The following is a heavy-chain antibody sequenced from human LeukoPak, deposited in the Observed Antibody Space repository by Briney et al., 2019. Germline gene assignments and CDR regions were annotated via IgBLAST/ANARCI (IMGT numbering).Heavy chain of an antibody. CDR2: ISYDGSNK. CDR3: AKDGSGGTFDP. Sequence: PGRSLRLSCAASGFTFSSYGMHWVRQAPGKGLEWVAVISYDGSNKYYADSVKGRFTISRDNSENTLYLQMNSLRAEDTAVYYCAKDGSGGTFDPWGQGTLVTVSS. J-gene: IGHJ5*02. V-gene: IGHV3-30*18. D-gene: IGHD2-15*01. CDR1: GFTFSSYG.